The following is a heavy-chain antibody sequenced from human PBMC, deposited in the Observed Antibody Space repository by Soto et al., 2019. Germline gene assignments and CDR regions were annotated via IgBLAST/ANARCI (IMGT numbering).Heavy chain of an antibody. CDR2: IIPIFGTA. D-gene: IGHD3-9*01. J-gene: IGHJ6*02. Sequence: ASVKVSCKASGGTFSSYAISWVRQAPGQGLEWMGGIIPIFGTANYAQKFQGRVTITADESTSTAYMELSSLRSEDTAVYYCARAVLRYFDWLVDYYYYYGMDVWGQGTTVTVSS. V-gene: IGHV1-69*13. CDR1: GGTFSSYA. CDR3: ARAVLRYFDWLVDYYYYYGMDV.